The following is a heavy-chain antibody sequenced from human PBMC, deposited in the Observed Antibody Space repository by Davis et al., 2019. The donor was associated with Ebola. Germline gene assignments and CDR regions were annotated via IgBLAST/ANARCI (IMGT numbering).Heavy chain of an antibody. CDR2: IYSGGST. D-gene: IGHD1-1*01. V-gene: IGHV3-53*01. J-gene: IGHJ6*03. CDR3: AKRRTRAYYYYMDV. CDR1: GFTVSSNY. Sequence: PGGSLRLSCAASGFTVSSNYMSWVRQAPGKGLEWVSVIYSGGSTYYADSVKGRFTISRDNSKNTLYLQMNSLRAEDTAVYYCAKRRTRAYYYYMDVWGKGTTVTVSS.